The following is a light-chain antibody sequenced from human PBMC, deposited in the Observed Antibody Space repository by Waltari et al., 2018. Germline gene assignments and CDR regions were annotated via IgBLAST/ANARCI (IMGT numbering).Light chain of an antibody. CDR1: GSDLGGFNY. J-gene: IGLJ3*02. CDR3: CLYTSSRTWV. Sequence: QSALTQPASVSGSPGQSITISCTGAGSDLGGFNYVSWYQQHPGKAPKLMIYDVSNRPSGISIRFSGSKSGNPASLTISGLQAEDEADYHCCLYTSSRTWVFGGGTKVTVL. CDR2: DVS. V-gene: IGLV2-14*03.